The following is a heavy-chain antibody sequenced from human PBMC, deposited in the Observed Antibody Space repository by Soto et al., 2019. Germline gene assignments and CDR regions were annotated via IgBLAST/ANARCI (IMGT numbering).Heavy chain of an antibody. J-gene: IGHJ4*02. CDR1: GYTFTSYG. CDR2: ISAYNGNI. Sequence: QVQLVQSGAEVKKPGASVKVSCKASGYTFTSYGISWVRQAPGQGLEWMGWISAYNGNIKYVQKIQGRVTMTTDTSTSTAYMKLRSLRSDDTAVYYCARDAAAGLNDYWGQGTLVTVSS. D-gene: IGHD6-13*01. V-gene: IGHV1-18*01. CDR3: ARDAAAGLNDY.